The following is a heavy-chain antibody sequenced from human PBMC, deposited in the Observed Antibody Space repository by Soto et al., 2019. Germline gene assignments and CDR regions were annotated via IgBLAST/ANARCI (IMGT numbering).Heavy chain of an antibody. J-gene: IGHJ6*02. CDR3: AGEGLGSPGIAAAGGDYYYYGMDV. Sequence: SETLSLTCTVSGGSISSGGYYWSWIRQHPGKGLEWIGYIYYSGSTYYNPSLKSRVTISVDTSKNQFSLKLSSVTAADTAVYYCAGEGLGSPGIAAAGGDYYYYGMDVWGQGTTVTVSS. V-gene: IGHV4-31*03. CDR1: GGSISSGGYY. CDR2: IYYSGST. D-gene: IGHD6-13*01.